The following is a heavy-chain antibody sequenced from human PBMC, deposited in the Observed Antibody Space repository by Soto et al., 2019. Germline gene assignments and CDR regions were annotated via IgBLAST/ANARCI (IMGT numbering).Heavy chain of an antibody. Sequence: QVQLVQSGAEVKKPGASVTVSCTASGYMFTSYDIGWVRQATGQGLEWMGWMNPNSGNTGYAQNFQVRVTMTSHTSMGTAYMEVSSLRSDDTAVYYCARIPSYDTSGPLDYYYGMDVWGQGTTVTVSS. CDR3: ARIPSYDTSGPLDYYYGMDV. D-gene: IGHD3-22*01. CDR1: GYMFTSYD. J-gene: IGHJ6*02. V-gene: IGHV1-8*01. CDR2: MNPNSGNT.